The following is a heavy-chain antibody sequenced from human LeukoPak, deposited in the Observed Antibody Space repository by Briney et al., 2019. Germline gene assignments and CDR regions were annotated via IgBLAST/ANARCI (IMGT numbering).Heavy chain of an antibody. J-gene: IGHJ4*02. CDR2: IRSKTNSYAT. V-gene: IGHV3-73*01. CDR1: GFTFSGPA. CDR3: ATVAAAGFFDY. D-gene: IGHD6-13*01. Sequence: GGSLRLSCAASGFTFSGPAMHWVRQASGKGLEWVGRIRSKTNSYATAYAASVKGKFTISRDDSKNTAYLQMNSLKTEDTAVYYCATVAAAGFFDYWGQGTLVTVSS.